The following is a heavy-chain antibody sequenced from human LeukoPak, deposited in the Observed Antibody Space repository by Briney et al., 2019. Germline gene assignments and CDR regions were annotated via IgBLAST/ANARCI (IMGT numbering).Heavy chain of an antibody. CDR1: GGSIRIYF. J-gene: IGHJ4*02. D-gene: IGHD2/OR15-2a*01. Sequence: SETLSLTCTVSGGSIRIYFWSWIRQPPGKGLEWIGYIYTSGSTNYNPSLKSRVTMSLDTSENQFSLKLSSVTAADTAVYYCARGDFYRYYFDYWGQGTLVTVSS. V-gene: IGHV4-4*09. CDR3: ARGDFYRYYFDY. CDR2: IYTSGST.